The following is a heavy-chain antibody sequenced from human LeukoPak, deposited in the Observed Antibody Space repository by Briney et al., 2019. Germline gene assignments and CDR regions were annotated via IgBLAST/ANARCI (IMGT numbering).Heavy chain of an antibody. D-gene: IGHD3-10*01. J-gene: IGHJ4*02. CDR2: IYHSGST. CDR1: GCSISSGYY. Sequence: PSETLSLTCAVSGCSISSGYYWGWIRQPPGKGLEWIGSIYHSGSTYYNPSLKSRVTISVDTSKNQFSLKLSSVTAADTAVYYCARLDPGEWSGELLRYYFDYWGQGTLVTVSS. CDR3: ARLDPGEWSGELLRYYFDY. V-gene: IGHV4-38-2*01.